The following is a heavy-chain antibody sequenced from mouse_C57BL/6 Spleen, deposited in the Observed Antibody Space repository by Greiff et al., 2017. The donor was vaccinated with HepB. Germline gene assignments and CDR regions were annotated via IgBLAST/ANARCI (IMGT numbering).Heavy chain of an antibody. J-gene: IGHJ2*01. CDR1: GYTFTSYW. D-gene: IGHD1-1*01. Sequence: VQLQQPGAELVKPGASVKLSCKASGYTFTSYWMHWVKQRPGQGLEWIGMIHPISGSTNYNEKFKSKATLTVDKSSSTAYMQLSSLTSEDSAVYYCARSGSSHPYYFDYWGQGTTLTVSS. V-gene: IGHV1-64*01. CDR2: IHPISGST. CDR3: ARSGSSHPYYFDY.